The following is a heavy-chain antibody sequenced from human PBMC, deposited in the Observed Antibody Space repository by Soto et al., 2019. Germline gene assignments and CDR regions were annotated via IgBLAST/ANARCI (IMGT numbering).Heavy chain of an antibody. V-gene: IGHV6-1*01. D-gene: IGHD3-10*01. CDR1: GDSVSNTGAA. J-gene: IGHJ4*02. Sequence: SQTLSLTCVISGDSVSNTGAAWNWIRQSPSRGLEWLGRTYYRSKWYNDYAASVRGRITINPDTSKNQFSLQLISVTPEDTAIYYCARAPRGFHSAFDSWGQGTLVTVSS. CDR2: TYYRSKWYN. CDR3: ARAPRGFHSAFDS.